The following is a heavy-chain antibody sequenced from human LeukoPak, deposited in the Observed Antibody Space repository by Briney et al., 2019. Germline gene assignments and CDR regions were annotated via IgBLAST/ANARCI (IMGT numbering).Heavy chain of an antibody. V-gene: IGHV1-2*02. CDR3: ARARYSSGWYYFDY. J-gene: IGHJ4*02. CDR1: GYTFTGYY. CDR2: INPNSGGT. Sequence: ASVKVSCKASGYTFTGYYMHWVRQAPGQGLEWMGWINPNSGGTNNAQKFQGRVTMTRDTSISTAYMELSRLRSDDTAVYYCARARYSSGWYYFDYWGQGTLVTVSS. D-gene: IGHD6-19*01.